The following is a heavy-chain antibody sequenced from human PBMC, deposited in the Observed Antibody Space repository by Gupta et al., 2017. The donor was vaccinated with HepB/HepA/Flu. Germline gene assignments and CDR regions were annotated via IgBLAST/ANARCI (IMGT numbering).Heavy chain of an antibody. CDR2: ISSSSSYI. V-gene: IGHV3-21*01. J-gene: IGHJ6*03. Sequence: EVQLVESGGGLVKPGGSVRLSCAASGFTFRSYSMNWVRQATGKGLEWVSSISSSSSYIYYADSVKGRFTISRDNAKNSLYLQMNSLRAEDTAVYYCAREGSSGYTYYYYYMDVWGKGTTVTVSS. D-gene: IGHD3-22*01. CDR3: AREGSSGYTYYYYYMDV. CDR1: GFTFRSYS.